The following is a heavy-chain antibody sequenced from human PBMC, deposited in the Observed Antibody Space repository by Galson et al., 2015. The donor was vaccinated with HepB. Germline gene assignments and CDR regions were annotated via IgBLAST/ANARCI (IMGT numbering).Heavy chain of an antibody. D-gene: IGHD4-17*01. J-gene: IGHJ4*02. V-gene: IGHV3-66*01. CDR2: LSSVGDT. CDR1: GFTARYNY. Sequence: SLRLSCAASGFTARYNYMNWVRQAPGKGLEWVSELSSVGDTNYADSVQGRFTISRDDSQNTVFLQMNSLRVDDTAVYFCARAWIDVNGDHGRFDAWGQGTVVTVSS. CDR3: ARAWIDVNGDHGRFDA.